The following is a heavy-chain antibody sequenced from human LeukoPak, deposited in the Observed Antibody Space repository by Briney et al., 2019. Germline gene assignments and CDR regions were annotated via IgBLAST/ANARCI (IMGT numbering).Heavy chain of an antibody. D-gene: IGHD3-10*01. Sequence: SETLSLTCAVYGGSFSGYYWSWIRQHPGKGLEWIGRIYYSGSTYYNPSLKSRVTISVDTSKNQFSLKLSSVTAADTAVYYCARRGGAFDIWGQGTMVTVSS. CDR2: IYYSGST. J-gene: IGHJ3*02. V-gene: IGHV4-34*01. CDR3: ARRGGAFDI. CDR1: GGSFSGYY.